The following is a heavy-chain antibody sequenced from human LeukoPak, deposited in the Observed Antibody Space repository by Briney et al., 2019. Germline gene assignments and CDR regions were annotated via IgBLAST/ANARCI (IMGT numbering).Heavy chain of an antibody. Sequence: GGSLRLPCAASGFIFSNYGMNWVRQAPGKGLEWVSGISGSGGSTYFADSVKGRFTISRDNSKSTRYLQMNSLRAEDTAVYYCARAGVLATCAPDYWGQGTLVTVSS. V-gene: IGHV3-23*01. CDR3: ARAGVLATCAPDY. CDR1: GFIFSNYG. J-gene: IGHJ4*02. CDR2: ISGSGGST. D-gene: IGHD3-3*01.